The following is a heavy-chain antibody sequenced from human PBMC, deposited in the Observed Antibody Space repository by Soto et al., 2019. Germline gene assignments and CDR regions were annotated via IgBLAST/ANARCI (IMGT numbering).Heavy chain of an antibody. CDR2: INAGDGNT. J-gene: IGHJ4*02. Sequence: QVQLVQSGAEVKKPGASVKVSCKASGYTFTNYAIHWVRQAPGQRLEWMGWINAGDGNTKYSQKFQGRVTIDRDTSESTVYMEVSSLRSEDTAVHYCAREADSSSGFDFWGQGALVTVSS. CDR3: AREADSSSGFDF. CDR1: GYTFTNYA. D-gene: IGHD6-6*01. V-gene: IGHV1-3*01.